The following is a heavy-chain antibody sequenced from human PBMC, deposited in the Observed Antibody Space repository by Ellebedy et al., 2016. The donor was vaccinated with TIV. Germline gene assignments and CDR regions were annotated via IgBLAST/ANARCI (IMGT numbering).Heavy chain of an antibody. Sequence: GGSLRLXCAASGFTFSDFFMTWVRQAPGKGLEWISHITTTGGFTNYAESVKGRFTVSRNNAENSLYLQLENLRPEDSAVYYCTRGWVNVPLHFDYWGQGAVVTVSS. CDR2: ITTTGGFT. J-gene: IGHJ4*02. CDR3: TRGWVNVPLHFDY. V-gene: IGHV3-11*05. D-gene: IGHD2-21*01. CDR1: GFTFSDFF.